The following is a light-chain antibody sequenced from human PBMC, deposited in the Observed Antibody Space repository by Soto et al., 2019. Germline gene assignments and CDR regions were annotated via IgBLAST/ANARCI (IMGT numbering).Light chain of an antibody. CDR1: SSDVGGYNY. J-gene: IGLJ2*01. V-gene: IGLV2-14*01. CDR3: SSYTSSSTYVV. CDR2: EVS. Sequence: QSALTQPASVSGSPGQSITISCTGTSSDVGGYNYVSWYQQHPGKAPKLMIYEVSNLPSGVSNRFSGSKSGNTASLTISGLQAEDEADYYCSSYTSSSTYVVFGGGTKVTVL.